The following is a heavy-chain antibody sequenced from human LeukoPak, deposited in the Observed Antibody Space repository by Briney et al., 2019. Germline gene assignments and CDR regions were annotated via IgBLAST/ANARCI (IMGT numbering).Heavy chain of an antibody. CDR1: GFTFSSYW. Sequence: PGGSLRLSCAASGFTFSSYWMHWVRQAPGKGLVWVSRTNSDGSSTSYADSVKGRFTISRDNAKNTLYLQMNSLRAEDTAVYYCARDAIFGALNWFDPWGQGTLVTVSS. CDR3: ARDAIFGALNWFDP. J-gene: IGHJ5*02. V-gene: IGHV3-74*01. D-gene: IGHD3-3*01. CDR2: TNSDGSST.